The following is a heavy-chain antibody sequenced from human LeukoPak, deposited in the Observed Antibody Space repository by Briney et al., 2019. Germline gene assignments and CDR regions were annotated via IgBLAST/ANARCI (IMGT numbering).Heavy chain of an antibody. CDR2: INWNGGST. CDR3: ARRDYYGSGSPDY. J-gene: IGHJ4*02. V-gene: IGHV3-20*04. D-gene: IGHD3-10*01. Sequence: GGSLRLSCAASGFTFNTYAMSWVRQAPGKGLEWVSGINWNGGSTGYADSVKGRFTISRDNAENSLYLQMNSLRAEDTALYYCARRDYYGSGSPDYWGQGTLVTVSS. CDR1: GFTFNTYA.